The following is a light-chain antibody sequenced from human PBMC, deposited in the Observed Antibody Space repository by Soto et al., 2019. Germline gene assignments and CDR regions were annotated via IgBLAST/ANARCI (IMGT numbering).Light chain of an antibody. CDR3: QQANSFTRT. CDR2: AAS. V-gene: IGKV1-39*01. J-gene: IGKJ4*01. Sequence: ITQSPATLSASVGDRVAITCRASQSISTFLNWYKQKPGKAPKLLIYAASSLQSGVPSRFSGSGAGTDFTLTISSLQPEDFATYYCQQANSFTRTFGGGTKVDIK. CDR1: QSISTF.